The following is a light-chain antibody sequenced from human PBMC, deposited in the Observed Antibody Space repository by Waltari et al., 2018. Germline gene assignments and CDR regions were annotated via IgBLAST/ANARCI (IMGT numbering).Light chain of an antibody. CDR1: ALSKNY. V-gene: IGLV3-10*01. Sequence: SYELTQPPSVSVSPGQPARLTCPGDALSKNYAYWYQQKSGQAPVLVIYEDIKRPTGIPERFSGSSSGTTATLTISGAHVDDEADYYCYSTDFSGHDRVFGGGTKLTIL. CDR3: YSTDFSGHDRV. J-gene: IGLJ3*02. CDR2: EDI.